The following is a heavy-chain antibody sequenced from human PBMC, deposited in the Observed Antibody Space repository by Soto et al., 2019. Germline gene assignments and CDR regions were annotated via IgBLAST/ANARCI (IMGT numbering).Heavy chain of an antibody. D-gene: IGHD3-10*01. CDR3: ARGMAVRGVIINPSFDY. CDR1: GYTLTELS. J-gene: IGHJ4*02. CDR2: FDPEDGET. Sequence: ASVKVSCKVSGYTLTELSMHWVRQAPGKGLEWMGGFDPEDGETIYAQKFQGRVTMTEDTSTDTAYMELSSLRSEDTAVYYCARGMAVRGVIINPSFDYWGQGTLVTVSS. V-gene: IGHV1-24*01.